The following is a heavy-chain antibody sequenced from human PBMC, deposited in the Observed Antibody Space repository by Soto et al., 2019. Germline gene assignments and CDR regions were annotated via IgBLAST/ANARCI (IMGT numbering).Heavy chain of an antibody. CDR1: GGTFSSYA. D-gene: IGHD3-22*01. CDR2: IIPIFGTA. J-gene: IGHJ4*02. V-gene: IGHV1-69*13. CDR3: ARGGPPLYYYDSSGYYPTFDY. Sequence: SVKVSCKASGGTFSSYAISWVRQAPGQGLEWMGGIIPIFGTANYAQKFQGRVTITADESRSTAYMELSSLRSEDTAVYYCARGGPPLYYYDSSGYYPTFDYWRQGTLVTVSS.